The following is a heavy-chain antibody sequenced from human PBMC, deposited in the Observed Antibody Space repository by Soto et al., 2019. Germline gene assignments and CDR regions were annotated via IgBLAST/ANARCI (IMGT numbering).Heavy chain of an antibody. D-gene: IGHD5-12*01. J-gene: IGHJ4*02. CDR2: IKGNGTNT. CDR1: GFTFSSYW. CDR3: ARGLSGYYGFDY. V-gene: IGHV3-74*01. Sequence: GGSLRLSCAASGFTFSSYWMHWVRQVPGKGLVWVSRIKGNGTNTGYADSVKGRFTISRDNVKNTLYLQMNSLRAEDTAVYYCARGLSGYYGFDYWGQGTLVTVSS.